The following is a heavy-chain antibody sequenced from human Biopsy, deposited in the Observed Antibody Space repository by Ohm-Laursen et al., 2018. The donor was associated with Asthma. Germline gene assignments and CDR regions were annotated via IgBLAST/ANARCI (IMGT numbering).Heavy chain of an antibody. D-gene: IGHD2-21*02. V-gene: IGHV4-61*05. CDR1: GGSISNSNYY. J-gene: IGHJ4*02. Sequence: SETLSLTCAVYGGSISNSNYYWGWIRQPPGKGLESIGHVYYSGSTNYNPSLKSRVTISIDASKNQFSLKLTSVTAADTAVYYCARGVDRVTGLLDHFDSWGQGTLVTVSS. CDR2: VYYSGST. CDR3: ARGVDRVTGLLDHFDS.